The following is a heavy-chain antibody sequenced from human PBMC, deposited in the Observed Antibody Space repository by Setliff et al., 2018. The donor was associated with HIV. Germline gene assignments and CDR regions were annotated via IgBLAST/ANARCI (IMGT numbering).Heavy chain of an antibody. Sequence: GGSLRLSCAASGFTFRNYNFNWVRQAPGRGLEWVSSISIGSGAAIYYAESVQGRFTVSRDNSKNSLYLQMNSLRVEDTAVYYCTRHSTDPWSLLDYWGQGTLVTVSS. CDR1: GFTFRNYN. CDR3: TRHSTDPWSLLDY. D-gene: IGHD4-4*01. J-gene: IGHJ4*02. V-gene: IGHV3-21*01. CDR2: ISIGSGAAI.